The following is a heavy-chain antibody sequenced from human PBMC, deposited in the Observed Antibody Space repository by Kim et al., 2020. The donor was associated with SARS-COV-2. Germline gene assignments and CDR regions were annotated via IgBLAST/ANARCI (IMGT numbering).Heavy chain of an antibody. CDR3: TRDVLAGYWN. D-gene: IGHD2-21*01. Sequence: GGSLRLSCAAFGFSVSSRYMTWVRQAPGKGLEWVSVIWVDGTTYYAASVMGRFTISRDNAKNTLYLQMNSLRAEDTAVYYCTRDVLAGYWNWGQGTLVT. J-gene: IGHJ4*02. CDR1: GFSVSSRY. CDR2: IWVDGTT. V-gene: IGHV3-53*01.